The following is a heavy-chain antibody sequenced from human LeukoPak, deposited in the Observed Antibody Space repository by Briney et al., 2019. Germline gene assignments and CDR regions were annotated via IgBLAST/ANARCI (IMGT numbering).Heavy chain of an antibody. Sequence: GESLKISCKDSGYSFMNDWIGWVRQMPGKGLEWMGVIYPGDSDTRYSPSFQGQVTISADKSISTAYLQWSSLKASDTAMYYCASVLPIAAAGGAFDIWGQGTMVTVSS. CDR2: IYPGDSDT. CDR3: ASVLPIAAAGGAFDI. V-gene: IGHV5-51*01. CDR1: GYSFMNDW. J-gene: IGHJ3*02. D-gene: IGHD6-13*01.